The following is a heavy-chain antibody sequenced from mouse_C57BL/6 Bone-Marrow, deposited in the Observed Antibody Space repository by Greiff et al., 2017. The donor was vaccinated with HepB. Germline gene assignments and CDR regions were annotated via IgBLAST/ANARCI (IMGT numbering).Heavy chain of an antibody. D-gene: IGHD1-1*01. V-gene: IGHV14-4*01. Sequence: VQLQQSGAELVRPGASVKLSCTASGFNIKDDYMHWVKQRPEQGLEWIGWIDPENGDTEYASKFQGKATITADTSSNTAYLQLSSLTSEDTAVYYCATPPITTVVADYWGQGTPLTVSS. CDR1: GFNIKDDY. CDR2: IDPENGDT. J-gene: IGHJ2*01. CDR3: ATPPITTVVADY.